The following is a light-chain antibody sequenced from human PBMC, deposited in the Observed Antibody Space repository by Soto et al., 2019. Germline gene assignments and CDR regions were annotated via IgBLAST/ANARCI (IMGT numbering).Light chain of an antibody. CDR2: RID. J-gene: IGLJ2*01. CDR3: QVWDSSTPVI. V-gene: IGLV3-9*01. Sequence: SYELTQPLSVSVALGQTARITCGGNNIATKNVHWYQQKPGQAPVLVIYRIDSRPSGIPERFSGSNSGNTATLTISRAQAGDEADYYCQVWDSSTPVIFGGGTQLT. CDR1: NIATKN.